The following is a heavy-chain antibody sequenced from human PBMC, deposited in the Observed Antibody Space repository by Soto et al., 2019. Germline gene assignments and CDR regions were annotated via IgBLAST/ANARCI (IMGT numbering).Heavy chain of an antibody. V-gene: IGHV3-23*01. J-gene: IGHJ4*02. D-gene: IGHD6-25*01. Sequence: EVHLLESGGGLVQPGGSLRLSCAASGVTFSSYGMSWGRQAPVKGLEWVSTVSTGAETTDYADSVKGRFTISRDNSKNAMNLQMSSLKVEETALYYCASTYSSEGWYFDYWGQGTLVTVSS. CDR3: ASTYSSEGWYFDY. CDR1: GVTFSSYG. CDR2: VSTGAETT.